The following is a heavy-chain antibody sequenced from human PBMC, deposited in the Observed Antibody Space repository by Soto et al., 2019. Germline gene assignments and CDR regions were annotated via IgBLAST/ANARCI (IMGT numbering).Heavy chain of an antibody. J-gene: IGHJ4*02. Sequence: ASVKVSCKASGYTFTSYGISWVRQAPGQGLEWMGWISAYNGNTNYAQKLQGRVTMTTDTSTSTAYMELRSLRSDDTAVYYCARDVTYYYDSSGSYFDYWGQGSLGTVSS. CDR1: GYTFTSYG. CDR3: ARDVTYYYDSSGSYFDY. CDR2: ISAYNGNT. D-gene: IGHD3-22*01. V-gene: IGHV1-18*01.